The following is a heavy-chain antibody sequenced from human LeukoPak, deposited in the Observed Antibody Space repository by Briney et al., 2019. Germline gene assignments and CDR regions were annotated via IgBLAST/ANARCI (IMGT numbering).Heavy chain of an antibody. CDR1: GGSLSNYY. V-gene: IGHV4-59*01. CDR3: ARYDFNKFFDY. D-gene: IGHD3-3*01. Sequence: SETLSLTCTVSGGSLSNYYWSWIRQPPGKGLEWIGYIYYSGSTNYNPSLKSRVTMSVDTSKNQFSLKLSSVTAADTAVYYCARYDFNKFFDYWGQGTLVTVSS. CDR2: IYYSGST. J-gene: IGHJ4*02.